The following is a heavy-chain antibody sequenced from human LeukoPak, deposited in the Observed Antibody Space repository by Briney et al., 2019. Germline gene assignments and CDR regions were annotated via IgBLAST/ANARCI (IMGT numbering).Heavy chain of an antibody. V-gene: IGHV3-30*03. CDR2: ISYDGSNK. Sequence: GGSLRLSCAASGFTFSSYGMHWVRQAPGKGLEWVAVISYDGSNKYYADSVKGRFTISRDNSKNTLYLQMNSLRAEDTAVYYCARQKITTSSLYYWGQGTLVTVSS. CDR1: GFTFSSYG. CDR3: ARQKITTSSLYY. J-gene: IGHJ4*02. D-gene: IGHD2-2*01.